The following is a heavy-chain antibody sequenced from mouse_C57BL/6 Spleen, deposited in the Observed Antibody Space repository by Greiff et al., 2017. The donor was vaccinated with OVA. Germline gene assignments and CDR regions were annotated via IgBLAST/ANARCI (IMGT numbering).Heavy chain of an antibody. J-gene: IGHJ4*01. D-gene: IGHD1-1*01. CDR1: GFTFSSYA. CDR2: ISDGGSYT. CDR3: ARSYGSSYVGAMDY. Sequence: EVQLVESGGGLVKPGGSLKLSCAASGFTFSSYAMSWVRQTPEKRLEWVATISDGGSYTYYPDNVKGRFTISRDNAKNNLYLQMSHLKSEDTAMYYCARSYGSSYVGAMDYWGQGTSVTVSS. V-gene: IGHV5-4*01.